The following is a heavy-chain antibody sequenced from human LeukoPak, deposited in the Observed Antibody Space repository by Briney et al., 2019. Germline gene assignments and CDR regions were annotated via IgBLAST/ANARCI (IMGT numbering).Heavy chain of an antibody. CDR1: GFTFSSYG. V-gene: IGHV3-23*01. Sequence: GGTLRLSCAASGFTFSSYGMSWVRQAPGKGLEWVSAISGSGGSTYYADSVKGRFTISRDNSKNTLYLQMNSLRAEDTAVYYCAWGDYDDYIHNDYWGQGTLVTVSS. CDR3: AWGDYDDYIHNDY. D-gene: IGHD4-17*01. CDR2: ISGSGGST. J-gene: IGHJ4*02.